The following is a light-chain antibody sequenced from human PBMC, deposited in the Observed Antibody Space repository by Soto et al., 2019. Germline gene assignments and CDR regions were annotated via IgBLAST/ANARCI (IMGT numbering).Light chain of an antibody. J-gene: IGKJ4*01. CDR2: GAS. Sequence: ENVLTQSPGTLSLSPGERATLSCRASQSVGTYLAWYQQKPGQAPRLLIYGASSRATGIPDKFSGSGSGTDFSLTISRLEPEDFAVYYCQHYDNSLLTFGGGTKVDIK. V-gene: IGKV3-20*01. CDR3: QHYDNSLLT. CDR1: QSVGTY.